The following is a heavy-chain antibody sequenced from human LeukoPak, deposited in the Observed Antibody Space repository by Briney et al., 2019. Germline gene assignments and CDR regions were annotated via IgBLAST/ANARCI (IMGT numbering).Heavy chain of an antibody. D-gene: IGHD5-18*01. Sequence: SETLSLTCTVSGGXISSSSSDCWGWIRQPPGKGLEWIGSICHSGRTYYNPSLKGRVTISVDTTENQFSLKVTSVTAADTALYYCAREENTFGSSPGLDYWGQGTLVTVSS. CDR2: ICHSGRT. J-gene: IGHJ4*02. CDR3: AREENTFGSSPGLDY. CDR1: GGXISSSSSDC. V-gene: IGHV4-39*02.